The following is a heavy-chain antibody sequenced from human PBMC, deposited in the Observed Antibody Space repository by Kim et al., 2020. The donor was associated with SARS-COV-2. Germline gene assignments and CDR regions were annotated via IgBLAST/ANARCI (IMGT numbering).Heavy chain of an antibody. D-gene: IGHD6-19*01. J-gene: IGHJ6*02. Sequence: GGSLRLSCAASGFTFSSYGMHWVRQAPGKGLEWVAVISYDGSNKYYADSVNGRFTISRDNSKNTLYLQMNSLRAEDTAVYYCARDLGIERQWLIVYYYYGMDVWGQGTTVTVSS. CDR1: GFTFSSYG. V-gene: IGHV3-33*05. CDR3: ARDLGIERQWLIVYYYYGMDV. CDR2: ISYDGSNK.